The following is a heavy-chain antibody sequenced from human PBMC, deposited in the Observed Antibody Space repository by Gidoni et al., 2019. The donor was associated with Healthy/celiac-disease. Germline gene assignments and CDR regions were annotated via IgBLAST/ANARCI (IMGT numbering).Heavy chain of an antibody. Sequence: QVPLVQSGAEVKQPGPSVQVSCTASGYTFTGNFMPWVRQAPGQGLEWRGWINPNRGGTNYAQKFQGWVTMTRDTSISTAYMELSRLRSDDTAVYYWARGVVAATGFDWFDPWGQGTLVTVSS. V-gene: IGHV1-2*04. CDR3: ARGVVAATGFDWFDP. CDR2: INPNRGGT. CDR1: GYTFTGNF. J-gene: IGHJ5*02. D-gene: IGHD2-15*01.